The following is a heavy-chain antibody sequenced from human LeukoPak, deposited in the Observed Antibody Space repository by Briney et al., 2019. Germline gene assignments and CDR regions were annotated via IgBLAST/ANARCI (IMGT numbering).Heavy chain of an antibody. CDR1: GYTFTSYG. J-gene: IGHJ6*03. V-gene: IGHV1-18*01. D-gene: IGHD3-3*01. CDR2: ISAYNGNT. CDR3: ARRGYDYDFWSGYLYYYYYMDV. Sequence: VASVKVSCTASGYTFTSYGISWVRQAPGQGLEWMGWISAYNGNTNYAQKLQGRVTMTTDTSTSTAYMELRSLRSDDTAVYYCARRGYDYDFWSGYLYYYYYMDVWGKGTTVTVSS.